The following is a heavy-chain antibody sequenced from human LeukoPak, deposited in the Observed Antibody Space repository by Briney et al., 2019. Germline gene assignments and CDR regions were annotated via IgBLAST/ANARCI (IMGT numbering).Heavy chain of an antibody. D-gene: IGHD3-22*01. CDR2: ISGSGGST. J-gene: IGHJ4*02. CDR3: ANRPHYYDSSGLGDY. CDR1: GFTFSSYA. Sequence: PGGSLRLSCAASGFTFSSYAMSWVRQAPGKGLEWVSAISGSGGSTYYADSVKGRFTISRDNSKNTLYLQMNSLRAEDTAVYYCANRPHYYDSSGLGDYWGQGTLVTVSS. V-gene: IGHV3-23*01.